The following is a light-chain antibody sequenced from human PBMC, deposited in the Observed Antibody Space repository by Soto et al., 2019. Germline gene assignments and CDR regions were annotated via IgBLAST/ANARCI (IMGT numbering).Light chain of an antibody. J-gene: IGLJ2*01. CDR1: SSNIGAGYD. V-gene: IGLV1-40*01. CDR3: QSYDSSLSGVV. Sequence: QSVLTQPPSVSGAPGQRVTISCTGSSSNIGAGYDVHWYQQFPGTAPKLLIHGNSNRPSGVPDRFSGSKSGTSASLAITGLQAEDEADYYCQSYDSSLSGVVFGGGTKVTVL. CDR2: GNS.